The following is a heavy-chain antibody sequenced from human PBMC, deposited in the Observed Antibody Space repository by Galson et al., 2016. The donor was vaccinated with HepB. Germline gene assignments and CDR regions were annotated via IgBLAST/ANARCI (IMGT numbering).Heavy chain of an antibody. CDR2: VSGSSDYT. J-gene: IGHJ4*02. Sequence: SLRLSCAASGFTFSDYAMNWVRQAPGKGLEWVSSVSGSSDYTYSADSVKGRFTISRDNTKDILYPQMNSLTGGDTAVYFCAKGRGVLGVGTTPDYWGRGTLVTVS. CDR1: GFTFSDYA. V-gene: IGHV3-23*01. CDR3: AKGRGVLGVGTTPDY. D-gene: IGHD2-21*01.